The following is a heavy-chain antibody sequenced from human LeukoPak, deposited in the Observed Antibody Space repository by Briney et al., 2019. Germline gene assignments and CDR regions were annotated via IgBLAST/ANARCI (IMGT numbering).Heavy chain of an antibody. CDR3: ARDRDYGDYRGLDP. V-gene: IGHV1-3*01. J-gene: IGHJ5*02. CDR1: GYTFTSYA. D-gene: IGHD4-17*01. Sequence: ASVKVSCKASGYTFTSYAMHWVRQAPGQRLEWMGWINAGNGNTKYSQKFQGRVTITRDTSASTAYMELSSLRSEDTAVYYCARDRDYGDYRGLDPWGQGTLVTVSS. CDR2: INAGNGNT.